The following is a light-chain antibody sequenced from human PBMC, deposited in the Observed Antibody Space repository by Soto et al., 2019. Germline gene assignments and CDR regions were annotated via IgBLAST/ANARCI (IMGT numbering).Light chain of an antibody. J-gene: IGKJ3*01. CDR2: GAS. V-gene: IGKV1-9*01. CDR3: QQLNSYPT. Sequence: IQLTQSPSSLSASVGDRVTITCRASQGISSYLAWYQQKPGTAPKLLINGASTLESGVPSRFSGSGSGTDFILTISSLQPDDFATYYCQQLNSYPTFGPGTKVDIK. CDR1: QGISSY.